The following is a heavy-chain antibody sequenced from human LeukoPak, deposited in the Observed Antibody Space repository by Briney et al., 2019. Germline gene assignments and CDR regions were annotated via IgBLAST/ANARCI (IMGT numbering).Heavy chain of an antibody. Sequence: GGSLRLSCAASGFTFTSYAMSWVRQAPGKGLEWVSVLTGDGNTYYADSVKGRFTISRDNSKDTLYLQMNSLRAEDTAVYYCAKEGYDSSGYYPPNFDYWGQGTLVTVSS. J-gene: IGHJ4*02. V-gene: IGHV3-23*01. CDR2: LTGDGNT. CDR3: AKEGYDSSGYYPPNFDY. D-gene: IGHD3-22*01. CDR1: GFTFTSYA.